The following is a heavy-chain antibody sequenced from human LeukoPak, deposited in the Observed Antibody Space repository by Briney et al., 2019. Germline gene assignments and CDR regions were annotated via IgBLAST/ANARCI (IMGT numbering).Heavy chain of an antibody. CDR2: ISWNSGSI. J-gene: IGHJ3*02. CDR1: GFTFDDYA. V-gene: IGHV3-9*01. D-gene: IGHD3-10*01. Sequence: GGSLRLSCAASGFTFDDYAMHWVRQAPGKGLEWVSGISWNSGSIGYADSVKGRFTISRDNAKNSLYLQMNSLRAEDTALYYCANLVPYYYGSGSSRAFDIWGQGTMVTVSS. CDR3: ANLVPYYYGSGSSRAFDI.